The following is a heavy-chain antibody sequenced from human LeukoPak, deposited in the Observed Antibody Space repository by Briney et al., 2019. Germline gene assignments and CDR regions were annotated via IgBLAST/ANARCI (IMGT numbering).Heavy chain of an antibody. D-gene: IGHD1-14*01. V-gene: IGHV3-66*01. CDR1: GFTVSGKF. CDR2: IQSGGST. J-gene: IGHJ5*02. Sequence: GGSLRLSCAASGFTVSGKFMGWVRQAPGKGLEWVSLIQSGGSTFYADSVKGRFTISRDNSKNILYLQMNSLRAEDTAVYYCARGFSDNTQPFDPWGQGTLVTVSS. CDR3: ARGFSDNTQPFDP.